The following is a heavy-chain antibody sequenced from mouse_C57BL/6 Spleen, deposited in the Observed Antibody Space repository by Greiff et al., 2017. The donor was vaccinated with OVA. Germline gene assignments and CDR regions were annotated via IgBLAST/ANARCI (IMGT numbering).Heavy chain of an antibody. V-gene: IGHV3-6*01. Sequence: EVQLQESGPGLVKPSQSLSLTCSVTGYSITSGYYWNWIRQFPGNKLEWMGYISYDGSNNYNPSLKNRISITRDTSKNQFFLKLNSVTTEDTATYYCAREEIYYGNYKYFDVWGTGTTVTVSS. CDR3: AREEIYYGNYKYFDV. D-gene: IGHD2-1*01. CDR1: GYSITSGYY. CDR2: ISYDGSN. J-gene: IGHJ1*03.